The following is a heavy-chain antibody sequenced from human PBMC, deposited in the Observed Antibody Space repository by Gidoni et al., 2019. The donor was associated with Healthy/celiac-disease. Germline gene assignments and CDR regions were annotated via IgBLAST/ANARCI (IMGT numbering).Heavy chain of an antibody. CDR2: ISSSSSYI. CDR1: GFTFSRYS. V-gene: IGHV3-21*01. Sequence: EVQLVESGGGLVKPGGSLRLSCAASGFTFSRYSMNWVRQAPGKGLEWVSSISSSSSYIYYADSVKGRFTISRDNAKNSLYLQMNSLRAEDTAVYYCARIYIAARLSKPFDYWGQGTLVTVSS. CDR3: ARIYIAARLSKPFDY. J-gene: IGHJ4*02. D-gene: IGHD6-6*01.